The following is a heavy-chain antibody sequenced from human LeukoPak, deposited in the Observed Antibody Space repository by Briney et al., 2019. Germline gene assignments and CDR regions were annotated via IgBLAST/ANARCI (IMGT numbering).Heavy chain of an antibody. V-gene: IGHV1-18*04. Sequence: AASVKVSCKASGYTFTGYYMHWVRQAPGQGLEWMGWISAYNGNTNYAQKLQGRVTMTTDTSTSTAYMELRSLRSDDAAVYYCARGRTTMIVVVDAFDIWGQGTMVTVSS. CDR2: ISAYNGNT. J-gene: IGHJ3*02. CDR1: GYTFTGYY. CDR3: ARGRTTMIVVVDAFDI. D-gene: IGHD3-22*01.